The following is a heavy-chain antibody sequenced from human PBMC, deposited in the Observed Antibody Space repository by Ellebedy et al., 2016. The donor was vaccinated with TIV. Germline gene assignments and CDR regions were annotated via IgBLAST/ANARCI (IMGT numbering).Heavy chain of an antibody. V-gene: IGHV4-59*08. J-gene: IGHJ5*02. Sequence: MPSETLSLTCTVSGGSITNYSWSWIRQPPGMGLEWIGYIYYSGNTYYNPSLKSRVTISVDRSKNEISLRVTSVTAADTAVYYCARGSGAFDPWGQGTQVTVSS. CDR3: ARGSGAFDP. CDR1: GGSITNYS. D-gene: IGHD1-26*01. CDR2: IYYSGNT.